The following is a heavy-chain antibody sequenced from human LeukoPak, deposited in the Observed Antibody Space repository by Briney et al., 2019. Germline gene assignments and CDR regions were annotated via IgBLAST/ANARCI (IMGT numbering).Heavy chain of an antibody. V-gene: IGHV3-21*01. CDR3: ARKTDAGFDY. CDR2: ISSSSSYV. D-gene: IGHD6-13*01. Sequence: GGSLRLSCAASGFTFSSYNMNWVRQAPGKGLEWVSSISSSSSYVYYADSVKGRFTISRDNAKNSLYLQMNSLRAEDTAVYYCARKTDAGFDYWGQGTLVTVSS. CDR1: GFTFSSYN. J-gene: IGHJ4*02.